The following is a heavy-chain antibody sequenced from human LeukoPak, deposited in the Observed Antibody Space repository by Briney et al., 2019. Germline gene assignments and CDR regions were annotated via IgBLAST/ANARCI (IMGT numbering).Heavy chain of an antibody. CDR1: GGSFSGYY. CDR3: ARVRGLMVRGVIDY. D-gene: IGHD3-10*01. V-gene: IGHV4-34*01. Sequence: SEALSLTCAVYGGSFSGYYWSWIRQPPGKGLEWIGEINHSGSTNYNPSLKSRVTISVDTSKNQFSLKLSSVTAADTAVYYCARVRGLMVRGVIDYWGQGTLVTVSS. CDR2: INHSGST. J-gene: IGHJ4*02.